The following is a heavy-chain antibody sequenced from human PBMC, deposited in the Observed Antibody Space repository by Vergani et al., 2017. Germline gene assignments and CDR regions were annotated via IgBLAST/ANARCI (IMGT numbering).Heavy chain of an antibody. V-gene: IGHV1-2*02. D-gene: IGHD6-6*01. J-gene: IGHJ6*02. CDR2: INPNSGGT. Sequence: QVQLVQSGAEVKKPGASVKVSCKASGYTFTGYYMHWVRQAPGQGLEWMGWINPNSGGTKYAQKFQGRVTMTRDTSISTAYMELSRLRSDDTAVYYCARVRMIKQLVGGAYYYCGMDVWGQGTTVTVSS. CDR3: ARVRMIKQLVGGAYYYCGMDV. CDR1: GYTFTGYY.